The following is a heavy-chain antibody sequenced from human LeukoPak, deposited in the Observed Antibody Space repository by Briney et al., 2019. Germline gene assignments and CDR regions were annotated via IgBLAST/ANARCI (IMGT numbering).Heavy chain of an antibody. Sequence: GGSLRLSCAASGFTFSSYAMSWVRQAPGKGLEWVSVIYSGGSTYYADSVKGRFTISRDNSKNTLYLQMNSLRAEDTAVYYCARDKSEGGYDILTGYYELHYFDYWGQGTLVTVSS. J-gene: IGHJ4*02. D-gene: IGHD3-9*01. CDR3: ARDKSEGGYDILTGYYELHYFDY. V-gene: IGHV3-53*01. CDR1: GFTFSSYA. CDR2: IYSGGST.